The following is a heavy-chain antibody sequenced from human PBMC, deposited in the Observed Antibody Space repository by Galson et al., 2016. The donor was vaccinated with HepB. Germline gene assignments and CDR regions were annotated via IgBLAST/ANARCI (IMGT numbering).Heavy chain of an antibody. V-gene: IGHV3-23*01. D-gene: IGHD6-19*01. CDR3: AKDLLAVTD. CDR1: GFTFSSYA. J-gene: IGHJ4*02. Sequence: SLRLSCAASGFTFSSYAMRWVRQAPGRGLEWVSGIRGSGGDTYYADSVKGRFTISRDNSKNMVYLQMNSLRVDDTAVYYCAKDLLAVTDWGQGTLVTVSS. CDR2: IRGSGGDT.